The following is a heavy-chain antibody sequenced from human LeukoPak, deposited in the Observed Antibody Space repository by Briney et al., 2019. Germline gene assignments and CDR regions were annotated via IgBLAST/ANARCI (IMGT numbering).Heavy chain of an antibody. CDR2: IFPGDSNT. D-gene: IGHD6-13*01. V-gene: IGHV5-51*01. CDR3: GRIPAAGSLKGSFDI. CDR1: GYSFTSYW. Sequence: GESLKISCKGSGYSFTSYWIGWVRQMPGKGLEWMGIIFPGDSNTRYSPTFQGQVAFSADKSISTAYLQWSSLKASDSAMYYCGRIPAAGSLKGSFDIWGQGTMVTVSS. J-gene: IGHJ3*02.